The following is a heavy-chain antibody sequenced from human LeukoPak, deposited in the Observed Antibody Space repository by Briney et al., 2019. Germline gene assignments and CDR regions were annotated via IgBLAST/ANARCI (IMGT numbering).Heavy chain of an antibody. CDR3: ARVPGWTVDY. V-gene: IGHV3-48*02. CDR1: GFTFSSYT. D-gene: IGHD3/OR15-3a*01. J-gene: IGHJ4*02. Sequence: PGGSLRLPCAASGFTFSSYTMNWVRQAPGKGLEWVSHISSSSDTIYYADSVKGRFTISRDNAKNSLYLQMNSLRDEDTAVYFCARVPGWTVDYWGQGTLVTVSS. CDR2: ISSSSDTI.